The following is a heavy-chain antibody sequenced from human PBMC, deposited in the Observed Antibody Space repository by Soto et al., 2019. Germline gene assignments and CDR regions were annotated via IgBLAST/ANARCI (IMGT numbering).Heavy chain of an antibody. V-gene: IGHV4-39*02. CDR3: ARDGSYYDSSGYYYAYYYYGMDV. Sequence: SETLSLTCTFSCGSIISSSYYWGWIRQPPGKGLEWIGSIYYSGSTYYNPSLKSRVTISVDTSKNQFSLKLSSVTAADTAVYYCARDGSYYDSSGYYYAYYYYGMDVWGQGTTVTVSS. J-gene: IGHJ6*02. CDR2: IYYSGST. CDR1: CGSIISSSYY. D-gene: IGHD3-22*01.